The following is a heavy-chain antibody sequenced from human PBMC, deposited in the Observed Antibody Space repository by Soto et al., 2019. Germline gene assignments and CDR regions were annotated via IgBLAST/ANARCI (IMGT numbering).Heavy chain of an antibody. D-gene: IGHD2-8*01. CDR1: GGSIENYY. CDR2: ISYSGNT. V-gene: IGHV4-59*01. J-gene: IGHJ4*02. CDR3: WRVQACPKGVCLNGDDY. Sequence: SETLSLTCTVSGGSIENYYWSWIRQPPGKGLEWIGYISYSGNTNYNPSLKSRVTISVDTSKNRFSLKLSSVTAADTAVYYCWRVQACPKGVCLNGDDYWGQGTLVTVSS.